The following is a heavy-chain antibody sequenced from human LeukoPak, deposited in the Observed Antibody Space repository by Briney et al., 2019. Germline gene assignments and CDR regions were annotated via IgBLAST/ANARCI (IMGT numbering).Heavy chain of an antibody. CDR3: ARGTTGREYYFDY. CDR1: GFTFSTYG. J-gene: IGHJ4*02. Sequence: GGSLRLSCAASGFTFSTYGMHWVRQAPGKGLEWVAVITFDGSNKYYADSVKGRFTISRDNAKNTLFLQMNSLRAEDTAVYYCARGTTGREYYFDYWGQGTLVTVSS. D-gene: IGHD1-1*01. V-gene: IGHV3-30*03. CDR2: ITFDGSNK.